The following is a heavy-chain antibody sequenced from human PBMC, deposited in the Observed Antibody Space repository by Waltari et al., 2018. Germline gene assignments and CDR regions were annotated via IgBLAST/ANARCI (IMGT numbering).Heavy chain of an antibody. CDR2: INWNSGTR. J-gene: IGHJ4*02. D-gene: IGHD5-18*01. Sequence: VHLVESGGGLVRPGRSLRLSCAASGFIFDDYGMDWVRQAPGKGREWVAGINWNSGTRHYADSVKGRFTISRDNAENSLYLQMNSLTTEDTAVYYCTKDMDGATAMAPRLDFWGQGTLVTVSS. CDR1: GFIFDDYG. V-gene: IGHV3-9*01. CDR3: TKDMDGATAMAPRLDF.